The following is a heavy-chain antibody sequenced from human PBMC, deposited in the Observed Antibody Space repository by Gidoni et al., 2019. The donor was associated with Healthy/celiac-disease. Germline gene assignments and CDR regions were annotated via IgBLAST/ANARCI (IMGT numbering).Heavy chain of an antibody. J-gene: IGHJ4*02. CDR2: IYWNDDK. D-gene: IGHD1-26*01. CDR3: AHSSDIPGADY. Sequence: QITLKASGPTLVQPTQTLTLTCTFSVSSLSTSGVGVGWIRQPPGKALEWLALIYWNDDKRYSPSLKSRLTITKDTSKNQVVLTMTNMDPVDTATYCCAHSSDIPGADYWGQGTLVTVSS. CDR1: VSSLSTSGVG. V-gene: IGHV2-5*01.